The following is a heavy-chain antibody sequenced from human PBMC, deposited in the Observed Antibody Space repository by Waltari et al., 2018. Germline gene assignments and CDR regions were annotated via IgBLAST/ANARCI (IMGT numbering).Heavy chain of an antibody. V-gene: IGHV3-23*01. CDR3: AKGNRGWELHNYGMDV. CDR1: GFTFSSYA. J-gene: IGHJ6*02. D-gene: IGHD1-26*01. Sequence: EVQLLESGGGLVQPGGSLRLSCVASGFTFSSYAMSWVRQAPGKGLEWVSAISGSGGSTYYADSVKGRFTISRDNSKNTLYLQMNSLRAEDTAVYYCAKGNRGWELHNYGMDVWGQGTTVTVSS. CDR2: ISGSGGST.